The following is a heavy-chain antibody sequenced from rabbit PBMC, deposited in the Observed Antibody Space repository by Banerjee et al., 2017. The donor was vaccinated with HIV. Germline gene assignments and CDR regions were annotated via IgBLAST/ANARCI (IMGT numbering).Heavy chain of an antibody. CDR3: ARRIWYISGWGGSFTL. Sequence: QEQLEESGGDLVKPEGSLTLTCTASGFSFSSSYWICWVRQAPGTGLEWIACIYTGSSGSTDYASWAKGRFTISKTSSTTVTLQMTSLTAADTATYFCARRIWYISGWGGSFTLWGPGTLATVS. D-gene: IGHD4-1*01. CDR2: IYTGSSGST. J-gene: IGHJ4*01. V-gene: IGHV1S45*01. CDR1: GFSFSSSYW.